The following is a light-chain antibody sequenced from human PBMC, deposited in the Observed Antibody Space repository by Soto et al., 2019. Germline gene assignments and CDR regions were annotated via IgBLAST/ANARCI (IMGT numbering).Light chain of an antibody. V-gene: IGKV3-15*01. CDR2: GAS. CDR3: QQRRS. CDR1: QSVRSN. Sequence: EIVMTQSPATLSASPGERATLSCRASQSVRSNLAWYQQKPGQAPRLLIYGASTRATGIPARFSGSGSGTEFTLSIGSLQSEDFAVYYCQQRRSFGQGTRLEIK. J-gene: IGKJ5*01.